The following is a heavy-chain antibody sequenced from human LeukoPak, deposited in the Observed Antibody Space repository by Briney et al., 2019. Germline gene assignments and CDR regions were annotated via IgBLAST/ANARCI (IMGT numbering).Heavy chain of an antibody. V-gene: IGHV5-51*01. CDR2: IYPGDSDT. D-gene: IGHD5-18*01. J-gene: IGHJ4*02. Sequence: GESLKISCQGFGYPFTTSWIGWVRQLPGKGLEWMGIIYPGDSDTRYSPSFQGQVTISADKSISTAYLQWSSLKASDTALYYCAKLLERAYSFGSVDYWGQGTLLTVSS. CDR1: GYPFTTSW. CDR3: AKLLERAYSFGSVDY.